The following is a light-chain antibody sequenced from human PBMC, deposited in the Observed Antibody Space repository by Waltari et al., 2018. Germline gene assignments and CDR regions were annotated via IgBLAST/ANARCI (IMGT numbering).Light chain of an antibody. Sequence: QSALTQPASVSGSPGQSITISCSGSASDIGAFQSVSWYQQVPDKAPKLIISDVSNRCSGGSNRFVRCKSGNTASLTFSGLHTEDEGECYCASYTTANTLVFGTGTSVTVL. CDR3: ASYTTANTLV. J-gene: IGLJ1*01. V-gene: IGLV2-14*01. CDR1: ASDIGAFQS. CDR2: DVS.